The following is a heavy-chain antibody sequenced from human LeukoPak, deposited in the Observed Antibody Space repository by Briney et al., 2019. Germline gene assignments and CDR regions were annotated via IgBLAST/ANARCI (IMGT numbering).Heavy chain of an antibody. J-gene: IGHJ6*02. Sequence: PGGSLRLSCAASGFTVSSNYMSWVRQAPGKGLEWVSVIYSGGSTSYADSVKGRFAISRDNSKNTLFLQMNSLRAEDTAVYYCARRPAGTHYYYGMDVWGQGTTVTVSS. V-gene: IGHV3-53*01. CDR1: GFTVSSNY. CDR3: ARRPAGTHYYYGMDV. D-gene: IGHD6-13*01. CDR2: IYSGGST.